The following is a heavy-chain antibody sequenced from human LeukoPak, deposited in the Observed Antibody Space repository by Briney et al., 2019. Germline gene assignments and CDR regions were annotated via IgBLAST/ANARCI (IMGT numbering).Heavy chain of an antibody. CDR2: ISGSGGST. CDR3: AKGGYYDILTGYYIEELQYDY. V-gene: IGHV3-23*01. CDR1: GFTFSSYA. J-gene: IGHJ4*02. D-gene: IGHD3-9*01. Sequence: GGSLRLSCAASGFTFSSYAMSWVRQAPGKGLEWVSAISGSGGSTYYADSVKGRFTISRDNSKNTLYLQMNSLRAEDTAVYYCAKGGYYDILTGYYIEELQYDYWGQGTLVTVSS.